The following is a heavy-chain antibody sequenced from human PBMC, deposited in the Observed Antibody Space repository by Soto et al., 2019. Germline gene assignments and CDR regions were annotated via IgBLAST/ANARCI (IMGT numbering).Heavy chain of an antibody. CDR2: IIPIFGTA. CDR1: GGTFSSYA. Sequence: AASVKVSCKASGGTFSSYAISWVRQAPGQGLEWMGGIIPIFGTANYAQKFQGRVTITADKSTSTAYMELSSLRSEDTAVYYCARVSWNQTGEGYWGQGTLLTVSS. CDR3: ARVSWNQTGEGY. D-gene: IGHD1-1*01. J-gene: IGHJ4*02. V-gene: IGHV1-69*06.